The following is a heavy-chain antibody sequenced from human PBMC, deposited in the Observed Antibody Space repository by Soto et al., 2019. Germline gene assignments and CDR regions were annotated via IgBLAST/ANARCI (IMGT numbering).Heavy chain of an antibody. CDR2: IYHSGST. J-gene: IGHJ4*02. V-gene: IGHV4-4*02. CDR3: ARGGRWLFDY. D-gene: IGHD5-12*01. Sequence: QVQLEESGPGLVKPLGTLSLTCAVSGGSISTDNWWSWVRQAPGKGLEWVGEIYHSGSTNYNPSLKSRLTISIDKSKDQFSLDVRSVTAADTAVYYCARGGRWLFDYWGQGTLVTVSS. CDR1: GGSISTDNW.